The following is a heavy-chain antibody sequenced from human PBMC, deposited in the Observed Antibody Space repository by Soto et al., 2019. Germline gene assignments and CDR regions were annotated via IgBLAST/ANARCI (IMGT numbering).Heavy chain of an antibody. CDR1: GYTFTSYY. CDR3: VRGELRPRFDY. D-gene: IGHD1-7*01. CDR2: INPSGGYT. V-gene: IGHV1-46*01. Sequence: ASVKVSCKASGYTFTSYYMNWVRQAPGQGLEWLGIINPSGGYTTYAQRFLGRVTMTSDTSTSTVHMELGSLTSEDTAVYYCVRGELRPRFDYWGQGTLVTVSS. J-gene: IGHJ4*02.